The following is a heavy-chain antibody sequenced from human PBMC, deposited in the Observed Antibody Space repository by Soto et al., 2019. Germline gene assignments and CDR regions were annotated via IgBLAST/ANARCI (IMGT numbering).Heavy chain of an antibody. D-gene: IGHD1-1*01. Sequence: ASVKVSCKASGGTFRNHVFNWVRQAPGQGLEWMGGIIPIIGTPNYAQKFQGRDTITADASTNTVYLEVSSLRSQDTAVYYCARDLEYRDGNISHLDYWGQGTLVTVSS. CDR2: IIPIIGTP. V-gene: IGHV1-69*13. CDR1: GGTFRNHV. CDR3: ARDLEYRDGNISHLDY. J-gene: IGHJ4*02.